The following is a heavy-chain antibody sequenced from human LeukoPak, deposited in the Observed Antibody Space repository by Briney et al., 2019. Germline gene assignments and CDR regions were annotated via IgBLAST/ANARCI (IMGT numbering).Heavy chain of an antibody. CDR3: AKDPGYCSSTSCHGYADGFDV. CDR2: ISGNDGRT. V-gene: IGHV3-23*01. CDR1: GFTFSSYA. D-gene: IGHD2-2*03. J-gene: IGHJ3*01. Sequence: PGGSLRLSCAVSGFTFSSYAMSWVRQAPGKGLEWVSAISGNDGRTYYTDSVKGRFTISRDNSKNTLYLQMNSLQAEDTALYYCAKDPGYCSSTSCHGYADGFDVWGQGTMVTVSS.